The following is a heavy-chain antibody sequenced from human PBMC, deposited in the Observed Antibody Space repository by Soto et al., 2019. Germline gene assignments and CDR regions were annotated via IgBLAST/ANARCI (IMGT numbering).Heavy chain of an antibody. V-gene: IGHV3-48*02. CDR3: ARDALLLWFGELRNWFDP. J-gene: IGHJ5*02. CDR1: GFTFSSYS. CDR2: ISSSSSTI. Sequence: EVQLVESGGGLVQPGGSLRLSCAASGFTFSSYSMNWVRQAPGKGLEWVSYISSSSSTIYYADSVKGRFTISRDNAKNELYLQMNSLRDEDTAVYYCARDALLLWFGELRNWFDPWGQGTLDTVSS. D-gene: IGHD3-10*01.